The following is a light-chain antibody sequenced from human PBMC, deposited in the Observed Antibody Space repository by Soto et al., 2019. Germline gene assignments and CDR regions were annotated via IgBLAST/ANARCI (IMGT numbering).Light chain of an antibody. CDR1: PGISNY. CDR2: AAS. V-gene: IGKV1-27*01. Sequence: DIQMTQSPSSLSASVGDRVTITCRARPGISNYLAWYQQKPGKVPKLLIYAASTLQSGVPSRFSGSGSGTDFTLTISSLQPEDVATYYCQKYNSAPRTFGQGTKVEIK. J-gene: IGKJ1*01. CDR3: QKYNSAPRT.